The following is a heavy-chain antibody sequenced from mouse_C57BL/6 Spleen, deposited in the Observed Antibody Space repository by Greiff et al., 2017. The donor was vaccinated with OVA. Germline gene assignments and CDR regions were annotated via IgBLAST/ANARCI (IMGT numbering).Heavy chain of an antibody. Sequence: VQLQQSGPELVKPGASVKISCKASGYTFTDYYMNWVKQSHGKSLEWIGDINPNNGGTSYNQKFKGKATLTVDKSSSTAYMELRSLTSEDSAVYYCASYGNYVYYHAMDYWGQGTSVTVSS. V-gene: IGHV1-26*01. D-gene: IGHD2-1*01. CDR1: GYTFTDYY. J-gene: IGHJ4*01. CDR3: ASYGNYVYYHAMDY. CDR2: INPNNGGT.